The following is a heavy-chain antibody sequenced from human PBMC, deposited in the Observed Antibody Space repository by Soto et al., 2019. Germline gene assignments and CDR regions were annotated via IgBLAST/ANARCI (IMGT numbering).Heavy chain of an antibody. CDR2: ISGSGGST. Sequence: GGSLRLSCEVSGFTFSSHAMNWVRQAPGKGLEWVSGISGSGGSTYYADSVKGRFTISRDSSKDTLYLQVSSLRAEDTAIYYCAKGGHDILTAWDYWGRGTLVTVSS. CDR3: AKGGHDILTAWDY. J-gene: IGHJ4*02. V-gene: IGHV3-23*01. CDR1: GFTFSSHA. D-gene: IGHD3-9*01.